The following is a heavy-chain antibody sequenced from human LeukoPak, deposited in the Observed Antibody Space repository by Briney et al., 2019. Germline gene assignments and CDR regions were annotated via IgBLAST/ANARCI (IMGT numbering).Heavy chain of an antibody. Sequence: GGSLRLSCAASGFTFSSHNMNWVRQAPGKGLEWVSYISSSSTTIYQADSVKGRFTISRDNAMNSLYLQMNSLRAEDTAVYYCARALSYCSSTSCSLYYYYYYMDAWGKGTTVTVSS. D-gene: IGHD2-2*01. J-gene: IGHJ6*03. CDR2: ISSSSTTI. CDR3: ARALSYCSSTSCSLYYYYYYMDA. V-gene: IGHV3-48*01. CDR1: GFTFSSHN.